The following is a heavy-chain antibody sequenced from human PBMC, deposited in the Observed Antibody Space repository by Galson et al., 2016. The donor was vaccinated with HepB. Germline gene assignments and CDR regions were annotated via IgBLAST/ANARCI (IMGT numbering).Heavy chain of an antibody. Sequence: SVKVSCKASGYSFVDADINWVRQAPGQGLEWMGRIDPSSGKTYYAQEFQGRVTMAREASTRTAYMQLSALRSDDTAMYYCAKGRSGPKYFGSLIWGQGTMVTVSS. CDR3: AKGRSGPKYFGSLI. V-gene: IGHV1-8*01. D-gene: IGHD3-10*01. CDR1: GYSFVDAD. CDR2: IDPSSGKT. J-gene: IGHJ3*01.